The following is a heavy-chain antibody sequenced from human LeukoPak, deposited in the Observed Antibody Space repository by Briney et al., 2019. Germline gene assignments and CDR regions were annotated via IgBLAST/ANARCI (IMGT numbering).Heavy chain of an antibody. Sequence: GGSLRLSCAASGFIFSNYAISWVRQAPGKGLEWVSAISGSGGSTYYADSVKGRFTISRDNSKNTLYMQMNSLRAEDTAVYYCARVTGDSRSYYYYYMDVWGKGTTVTVSS. CDR1: GFIFSNYA. CDR3: ARVTGDSRSYYYYYMDV. J-gene: IGHJ6*03. CDR2: ISGSGGST. D-gene: IGHD6-13*01. V-gene: IGHV3-23*01.